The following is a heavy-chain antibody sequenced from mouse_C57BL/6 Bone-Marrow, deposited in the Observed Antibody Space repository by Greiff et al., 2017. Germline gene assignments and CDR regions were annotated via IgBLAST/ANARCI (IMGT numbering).Heavy chain of an antibody. CDR2: INPSTGGT. CDR3: ARRNCCYYGTDYFDY. Sequence: EVKLMESGPELVKPGASVKISCKASGYSFTGYYMNWVKQSPEKSLEWIGEINPSTGGTTYNQKFKAKATLTVAKSSSTAYMQLKSLTSEDSAVYYCARRNCCYYGTDYFDYWGQGTTLTVSS. V-gene: IGHV1-42*01. CDR1: GYSFTGYY. J-gene: IGHJ2*01. D-gene: IGHD1-1*01.